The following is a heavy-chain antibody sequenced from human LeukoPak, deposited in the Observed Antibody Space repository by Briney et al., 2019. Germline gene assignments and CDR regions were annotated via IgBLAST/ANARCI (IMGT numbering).Heavy chain of an antibody. CDR3: ARENGYDRDRELTL. CDR1: GGTFSSYT. CDR2: IIPIFGTA. Sequence: GASVKVSCKAAGGTFSSYTINWVRQAPGQGLEWMGGIIPIFGTANYAQKFQGRVTITADESTSTAYMELSSQRSEDTAVYYGARENGYDRDRELTLWGQGTLVTVSS. V-gene: IGHV1-69*13. J-gene: IGHJ4*02. D-gene: IGHD5-12*01.